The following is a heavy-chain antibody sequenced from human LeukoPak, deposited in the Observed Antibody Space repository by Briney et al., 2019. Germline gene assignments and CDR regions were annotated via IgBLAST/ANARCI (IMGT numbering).Heavy chain of an antibody. J-gene: IGHJ5*02. D-gene: IGHD3-10*01. CDR2: IDPDTGGT. CDR3: AREWDKYSSGSYSRNWFVP. V-gene: IGHV1-2*02. Sequence: ASVKVSCKASGYTFTGSYINWVRQAPGQGLEWMGWIDPDTGGTNYAQKFQGRVTMTRGTSISTAYMELSRLRSDDTAVYYCAREWDKYSSGSYSRNWFVPWGQGTLVTVST. CDR1: GYTFTGSY.